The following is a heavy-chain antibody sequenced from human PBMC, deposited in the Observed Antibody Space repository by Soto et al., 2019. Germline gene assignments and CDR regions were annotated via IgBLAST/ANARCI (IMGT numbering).Heavy chain of an antibody. J-gene: IGHJ6*02. Sequence: QVQLVQSGAEVRKPGSSVKVSCRASGGPFSDFPVTWLRQPPGQGLGGMGGITPILEATKYAQTFQDRVTFTADESTITVFMELSSLRSEDTAVYFCATSYCGNECQPNRAFYYFGWDVWGQGTTVTVSS. D-gene: IGHD2-21*01. V-gene: IGHV1-69*01. CDR3: ATSYCGNECQPNRAFYYFGWDV. CDR2: ITPILEAT. CDR1: GGPFSDFP.